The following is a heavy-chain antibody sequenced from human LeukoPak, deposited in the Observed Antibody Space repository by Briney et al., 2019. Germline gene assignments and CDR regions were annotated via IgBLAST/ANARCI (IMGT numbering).Heavy chain of an antibody. CDR3: ARGMTNPFDY. V-gene: IGHV3-53*04. D-gene: IGHD4-11*01. Sequence: GGSLRLSCAASGFTVSSNYMSWVRQAPGKGLEWVSVLYSGGSTYYADSVKGRFTISRHNSENTLYLQMNSLRAEDTAVYYCARGMTNPFDYWGQGTLVTVSS. J-gene: IGHJ4*02. CDR2: LYSGGST. CDR1: GFTVSSNY.